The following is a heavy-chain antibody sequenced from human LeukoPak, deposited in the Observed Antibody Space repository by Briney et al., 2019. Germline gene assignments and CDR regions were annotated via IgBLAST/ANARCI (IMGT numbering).Heavy chain of an antibody. CDR1: GFTLSSYW. D-gene: IGHD1-26*01. Sequence: GGSLRLSCAASGFTLSSYWKHWVRQAPGKGLVWVSRINSDGISTRYADSVKGRFTISRDNAKNTLNHQMHCLKAEDTAVHYCARVSLSSGRYYLRAFDIWGQGTMAIVSA. CDR2: INSDGIST. J-gene: IGHJ3*02. CDR3: ARVSLSSGRYYLRAFDI. V-gene: IGHV3-74*01.